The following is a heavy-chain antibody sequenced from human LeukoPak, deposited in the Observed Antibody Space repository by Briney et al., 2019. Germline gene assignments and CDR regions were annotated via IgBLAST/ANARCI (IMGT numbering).Heavy chain of an antibody. CDR2: INTNTGNP. CDR3: TRDFGKFCSGGSCYRCGRFDP. D-gene: IGHD2-15*01. J-gene: IGHJ5*02. Sequence: ASVKVSCKTSGYTFTSYAINWVRQAPGQGLEWMGWINTNTGNPTYAQGFTRRLVFSLDTSVSTAFLHINSLKAEDTAVYFCTRDFGKFCSGGSCYRCGRFDPWGQGTLVTVSS. CDR1: GYTFTSYA. V-gene: IGHV7-4-1*02.